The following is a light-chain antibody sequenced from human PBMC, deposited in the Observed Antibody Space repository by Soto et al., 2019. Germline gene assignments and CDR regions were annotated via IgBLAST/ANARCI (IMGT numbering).Light chain of an antibody. CDR3: SSYAGRYPLI. Sequence: QSVLTKPRSVSGSPGQSVTISCTGTSSDVGGYTFVSWYQQNPGKVPRLLIYHGSQRPSGVPNRFSGSRSGNTASLTIYGLQADDGADYSCSSYAGRYPLIVGGGTKLTVL. CDR2: HGS. CDR1: SSDVGGYTF. V-gene: IGLV2-11*01. J-gene: IGLJ2*01.